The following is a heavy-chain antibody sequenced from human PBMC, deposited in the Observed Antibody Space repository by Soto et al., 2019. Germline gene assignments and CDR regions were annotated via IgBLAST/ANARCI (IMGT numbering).Heavy chain of an antibody. D-gene: IGHD3-10*01. CDR1: GYTLTSYG. V-gene: IGHV1-18*01. Sequence: ALVKGSCKAAGYTLTSYGISWVRQAPGQGIEWMGWISAYNGNTNYAQKLQGRVTMTTDTSTSTAYMELRSLRSDDTAVYYCARDLRDYYGSGSYSPGAFDIWGQATMVTVSS. CDR3: ARDLRDYYGSGSYSPGAFDI. CDR2: ISAYNGNT. J-gene: IGHJ3*02.